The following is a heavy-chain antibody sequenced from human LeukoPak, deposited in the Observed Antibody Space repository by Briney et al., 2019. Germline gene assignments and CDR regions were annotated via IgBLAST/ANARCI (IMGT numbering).Heavy chain of an antibody. CDR3: AKDGTDYDILTGPQYDCNVVV. CDR2: ISSSGGST. V-gene: IGHV3-23*01. D-gene: IGHD3-9*01. Sequence: GGSLRLSCAASGFTFSSYGMNWVRQAPGKGLEWVSYISSSGGSTYYADSVKGRFTISRDNSKNTLYLQMNSLRTEDPAVNYCAKDGTDYDILTGPQYDCNVVVWGEGTTVTISP. CDR1: GFTFSSYG. J-gene: IGHJ6*01.